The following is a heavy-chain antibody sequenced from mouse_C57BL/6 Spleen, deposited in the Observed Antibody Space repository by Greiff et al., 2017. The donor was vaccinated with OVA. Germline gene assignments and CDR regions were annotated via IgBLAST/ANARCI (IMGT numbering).Heavy chain of an antibody. CDR1: GYAFSSSW. CDR2: IYPGDGDT. J-gene: IGHJ3*01. V-gene: IGHV1-82*01. CDR3: ASNYGSSYEFAY. D-gene: IGHD1-1*01. Sequence: VKLVESGPELVKPGASVKISCKASGYAFSSSWMNWVKQRPGKGLEWIGRIYPGDGDTNYNGKFKGKATLTADKSSSTAYMQLSSLTSEDSAVYFCASNYGSSYEFAYWGQGTLVTVSA.